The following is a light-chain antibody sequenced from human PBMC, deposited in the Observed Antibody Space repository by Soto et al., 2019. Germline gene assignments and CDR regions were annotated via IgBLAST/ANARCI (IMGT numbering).Light chain of an antibody. Sequence: EIVLTQSPGTLSLSPGERATLSCRASQSVTNNYLAWYQQKTGQTPRLIVYLASSRAPGIPDRFSGRGSGTHFTLTIRRVEPEDFAVYYCQQYGSSPWTFGQGTKVEIK. CDR1: QSVTNNY. V-gene: IGKV3-20*01. J-gene: IGKJ1*01. CDR3: QQYGSSPWT. CDR2: LAS.